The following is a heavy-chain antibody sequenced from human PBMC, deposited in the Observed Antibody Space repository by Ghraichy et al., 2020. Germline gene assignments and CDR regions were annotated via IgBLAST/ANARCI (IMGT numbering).Heavy chain of an antibody. CDR1: GFTFSSYA. J-gene: IGHJ4*02. D-gene: IGHD1-1*01. Sequence: GESLNISCAASGFTFSSYAMSWVRQAPGKGLEWVSAISGSGGSTYYADSVKGRFTISRDNSKNTLYLQMNSLRAEDTAVYYCATAKRVRPIDYWGQGTLVTVSS. V-gene: IGHV3-23*01. CDR2: ISGSGGST. CDR3: ATAKRVRPIDY.